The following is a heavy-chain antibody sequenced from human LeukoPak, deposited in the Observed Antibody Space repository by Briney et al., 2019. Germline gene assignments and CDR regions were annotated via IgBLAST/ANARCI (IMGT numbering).Heavy chain of an antibody. J-gene: IGHJ3*02. V-gene: IGHV3-74*01. CDR1: GFTFSLYW. Sequence: GGSLRLSCAASGFTFSLYWMHWVRQAPGKGLVWVSRISSDGDSTIYADSVKGRFTIARDNAKKTQYLQMSSLRAEDTAVYYCARANYGGAFDIWGQGTMVTVSS. CDR3: ARANYGGAFDI. CDR2: ISSDGDST. D-gene: IGHD3-16*01.